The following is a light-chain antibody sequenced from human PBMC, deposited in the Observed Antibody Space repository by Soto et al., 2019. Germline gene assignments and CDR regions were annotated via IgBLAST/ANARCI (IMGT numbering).Light chain of an antibody. Sequence: QSALTQPASVSGSPGQSITISCTGTSSDVGGYNYVSWYQQYPGKPPKLMISQVSDRPSGVSYRFSGSKSGNTASLTISGLQAEDEADYYCSLYTTTSTIIFGGGTQLTVL. CDR2: QVS. CDR1: SSDVGGYNY. CDR3: SLYTTTSTII. V-gene: IGLV2-14*01. J-gene: IGLJ2*01.